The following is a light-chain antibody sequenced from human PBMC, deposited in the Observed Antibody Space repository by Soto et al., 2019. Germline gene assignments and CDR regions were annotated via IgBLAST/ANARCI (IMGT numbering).Light chain of an antibody. V-gene: IGKV3-15*01. CDR1: QSVSSN. CDR2: GAS. J-gene: IGKJ4*02. CDR3: QRYDNWPLT. Sequence: EIVMTQSPATLSVSPGERATLSCRASQSVSSNLAWYQQKPGQAPRLLIYGASTRATGIPARFSGSGSGTEFSLTISSVQSDDSAVYYCQRYDNWPLTFGGGTKVDIK.